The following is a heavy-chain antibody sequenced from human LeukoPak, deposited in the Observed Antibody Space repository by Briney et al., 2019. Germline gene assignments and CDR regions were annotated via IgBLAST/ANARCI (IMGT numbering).Heavy chain of an antibody. D-gene: IGHD2-21*02. CDR1: GFTFSSYG. CDR3: ASSHDSQTDAFDI. J-gene: IGHJ3*02. Sequence: GGSLRLTCAASGFTFSSYGMHWVRQAPGKGLEWVAVISYDGSNKYHADSVKGRFTISRDNSKNTLYLQMNSLRAEDTAVYYCASSHDSQTDAFDIWGQGRMVTVSS. CDR2: ISYDGSNK. V-gene: IGHV3-30*03.